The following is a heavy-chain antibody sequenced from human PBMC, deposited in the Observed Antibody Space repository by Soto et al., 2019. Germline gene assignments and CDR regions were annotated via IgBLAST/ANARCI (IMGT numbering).Heavy chain of an antibody. J-gene: IGHJ4*02. D-gene: IGHD2-2*01. CDR3: ARDMVVVVPAAKGAGYFDY. CDR2: ISYDGSNK. Sequence: GILRVYGAAAGLSLSSYAMDWVRQAPGKGLEWVAVISYDGSNKYYADSVKGRFTISRDNSKNTLYLQMNSLRAEDTAVYYCARDMVVVVPAAKGAGYFDYWGQGTLVTVSS. V-gene: IGHV3-30-3*01. CDR1: GLSLSSYA.